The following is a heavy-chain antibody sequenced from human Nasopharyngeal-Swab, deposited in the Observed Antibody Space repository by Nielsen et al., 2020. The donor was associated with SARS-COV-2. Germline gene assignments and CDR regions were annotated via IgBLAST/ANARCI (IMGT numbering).Heavy chain of an antibody. CDR3: ASGLRRYFDWLPDTSWFDP. CDR1: GGSVSSGSYY. J-gene: IGHJ5*02. Sequence: SETLSLTCTVSGGSVSSGSYYWSWIRQPPGKGLEWIGYIYYSGSTNYNPSLKSRVTISVDTSKNQFSLKLSSVTAADTAVYYCASGLRRYFDWLPDTSWFDPWGQGTLVTVSS. CDR2: IYYSGST. V-gene: IGHV4-61*01. D-gene: IGHD3-9*01.